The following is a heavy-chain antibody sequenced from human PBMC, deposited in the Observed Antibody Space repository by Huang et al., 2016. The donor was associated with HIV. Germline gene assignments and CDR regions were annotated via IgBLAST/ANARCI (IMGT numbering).Heavy chain of an antibody. V-gene: IGHV3-23*01. D-gene: IGHD3-3*01. CDR2: ISGSGSST. Sequence: AASIFTFSTSAMSWVRQAPGKGLGWVSGISGSGSSTYYADSVKGRFTISRDNSRNTLYLQMKSLRVEDTAIYYCAKGSERSLTGPKYQYYFDYWGQGTLVTVSS. J-gene: IGHJ4*02. CDR3: AKGSERSLTGPKYQYYFDY. CDR1: IFTFSTSA.